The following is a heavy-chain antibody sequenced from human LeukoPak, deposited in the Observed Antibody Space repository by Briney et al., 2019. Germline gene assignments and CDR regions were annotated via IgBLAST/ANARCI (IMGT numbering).Heavy chain of an antibody. D-gene: IGHD3-16*01. CDR1: QFTFSTYA. Sequence: PGGSLRLSCGAPQFTFSTYAMSWVRQAPGKGLEWVSGINDGGSSTYYADSVKGRFTISRDNSRNTLLLQVNSLRAEDTAVYYCAKASSPLGHFDYWGRGTLVTVSS. V-gene: IGHV3-23*01. CDR2: INDGGSST. CDR3: AKASSPLGHFDY. J-gene: IGHJ4*02.